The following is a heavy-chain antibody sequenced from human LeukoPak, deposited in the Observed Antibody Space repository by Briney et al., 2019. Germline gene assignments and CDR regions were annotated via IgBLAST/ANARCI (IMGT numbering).Heavy chain of an antibody. J-gene: IGHJ3*01. CDR1: GFTSSNYG. D-gene: IGHD1-14*01. CDR2: ISYDGSNT. CDR3: ARDHHGIHSAFDV. Sequence: GRSLRLSCAASGFTSSNYGMHWVRQAPGKGLEWVAVISYDGSNTYYADSVKGRFTISRDNGKNALYLQMSSLRAEDTAVYYCARDHHGIHSAFDVWGQGTMVTVS. V-gene: IGHV3-30*03.